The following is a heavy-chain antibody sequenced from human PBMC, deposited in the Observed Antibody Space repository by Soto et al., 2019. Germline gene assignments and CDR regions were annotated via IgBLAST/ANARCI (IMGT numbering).Heavy chain of an antibody. J-gene: IGHJ4*02. CDR3: ASRNGY. CDR2: ISGSSGRT. CDR1: GFNFGHYA. V-gene: IGHV3-23*01. Sequence: EVQLLESGGGLVQPVGSLRLSCAGSGFNFGHYAMSWVRQAPGQEVEWVSGISGSSGRTYYADSVKGRFTISKDNSKNMLSLQMNSLSAEDTAVYYCASRNGYWGQGTLVTVSS. D-gene: IGHD3-22*01.